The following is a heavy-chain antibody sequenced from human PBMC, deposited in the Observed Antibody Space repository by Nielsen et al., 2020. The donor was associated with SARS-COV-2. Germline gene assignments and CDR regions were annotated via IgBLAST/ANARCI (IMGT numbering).Heavy chain of an antibody. Sequence: GGSLRLSCPASGFIFSNFAMSWVRQAPGKRLEWVSSIDGSVGNTVYADSVKGRFIVSRDNSESTLYLQMTSLRAEDTGTYYCAKLMATQCRGGYCYSDHWGQGTLVTVSS. CDR1: GFIFSNFA. J-gene: IGHJ4*02. CDR2: IDGSVGNT. D-gene: IGHD2-21*02. V-gene: IGHV3-23*01. CDR3: AKLMATQCRGGYCYSDH.